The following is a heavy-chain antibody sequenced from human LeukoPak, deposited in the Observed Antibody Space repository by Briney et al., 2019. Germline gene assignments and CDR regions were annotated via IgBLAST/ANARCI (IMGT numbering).Heavy chain of an antibody. CDR1: GFTFSNYG. V-gene: IGHV3-48*04. J-gene: IGHJ4*02. Sequence: GGSLRLSCAASGFTFSNYGMNWVRQAPGKGLEWVSYISSSSGNIYYADSVKGRFTISRDNAKTSPYLQMNSLRAEDTALYYCARDTLGEGEDANYAVYYFDYWGQGTVVTVSS. CDR2: ISSSSGNI. CDR3: ARDTLGEGEDANYAVYYFDY. D-gene: IGHD4/OR15-4a*01.